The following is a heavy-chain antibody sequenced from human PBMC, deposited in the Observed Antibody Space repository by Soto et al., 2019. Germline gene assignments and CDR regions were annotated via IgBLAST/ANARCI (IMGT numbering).Heavy chain of an antibody. CDR2: INAGNDNT. V-gene: IGHV1-3*01. CDR3: ARVGSGYDRAKATTDY. CDR1: GYTFTSYA. J-gene: IGHJ4*02. Sequence: VASVKVSCKASGYTFTSYAMHWVRQAPGQRLEWMGWINAGNDNTKYSQKFQGRVTITRDTSASTAYMELSSLRSEDTAVYYCARVGSGYDRAKATTDYWGQGTLVTVSS. D-gene: IGHD5-12*01.